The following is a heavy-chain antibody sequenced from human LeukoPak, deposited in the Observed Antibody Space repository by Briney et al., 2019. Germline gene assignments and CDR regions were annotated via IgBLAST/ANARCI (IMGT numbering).Heavy chain of an antibody. D-gene: IGHD5-24*01. J-gene: IGHJ6*03. V-gene: IGHV4-38-2*01. CDR2: IYHSGST. CDR3: ARRDGGYYYYYMDV. Sequence: PSETLSLTCAVSGYSISSGYYWGWIRQPPGKGLEWIGSIYHSGSTYYNPSLKSRVTISVDTSKNQFSLKLSSVTAADTAVYNCARRDGGYYYYYMDVWGKGNTVTVSS. CDR1: GYSISSGYY.